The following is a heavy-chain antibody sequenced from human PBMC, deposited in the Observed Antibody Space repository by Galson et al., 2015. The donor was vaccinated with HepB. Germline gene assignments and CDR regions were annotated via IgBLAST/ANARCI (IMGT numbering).Heavy chain of an antibody. J-gene: IGHJ5*02. CDR2: IKQDGSEK. CDR1: GFTFSSYW. D-gene: IGHD6-13*01. V-gene: IGHV3-7*03. Sequence: SLRLSCAASGFTFSSYWMSWVRQAPGKGLEWVANIKQDGSEKYYVDSVKGRFTISRDNAKNSLYLQMNSLRAEDTAVYYCARGGIAAAGSGGWFDPWGQGTLVTVSS. CDR3: ARGGIAAAGSGGWFDP.